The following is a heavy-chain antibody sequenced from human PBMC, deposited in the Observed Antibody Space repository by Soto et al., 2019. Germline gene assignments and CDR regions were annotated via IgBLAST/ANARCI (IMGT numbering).Heavy chain of an antibody. Sequence: PGGSLRLSCAASGFTFSSYAMHWVRQAPGKGLEWVAVISYDGSNKYYADSVKGRFTISRDNSRNTLYLQMNSLRAEHTAVYYCARSLMTTVTTASWFDPWGQGTLVTVS. CDR3: ARSLMTTVTTASWFDP. J-gene: IGHJ5*02. CDR2: ISYDGSNK. CDR1: GFTFSSYA. D-gene: IGHD4-17*01. V-gene: IGHV3-30-3*01.